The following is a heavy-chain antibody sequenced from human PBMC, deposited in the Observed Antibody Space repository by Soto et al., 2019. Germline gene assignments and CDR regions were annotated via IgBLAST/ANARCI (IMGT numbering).Heavy chain of an antibody. V-gene: IGHV3-30-3*01. Sequence: GGSLRLSCAASGFTFSSYAMHWVRQAPGKGLEWVAVISHDGSNKYYADSVKGRFTISRDNSKNTLYLQMNSLRAEDTAVYYCARGLSGGGSYPVPPPFFDPWGQGTLVTVSS. CDR3: ARGLSGGGSYPVPPPFFDP. CDR2: ISHDGSNK. D-gene: IGHD1-26*01. CDR1: GFTFSSYA. J-gene: IGHJ5*02.